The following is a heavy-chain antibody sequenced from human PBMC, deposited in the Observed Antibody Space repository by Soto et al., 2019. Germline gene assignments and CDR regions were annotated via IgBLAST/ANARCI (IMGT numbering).Heavy chain of an antibody. V-gene: IGHV4-39*01. CDR3: ARLQVPGHFDY. CDR1: GGSIRSSNYY. CDR2: IYYSGDT. Sequence: QLQLQESGPGLVKPSETLSLTCTVSGGSIRSSNYYWAWVRQPPGKGLEWIANIYYSGDTYFHPSLRNRLTVSVDTSKNQFSLTLSSPTAPDTAMYYCARLQVPGHFDYWGQGTLVTVSS. D-gene: IGHD1-1*01. J-gene: IGHJ4*02.